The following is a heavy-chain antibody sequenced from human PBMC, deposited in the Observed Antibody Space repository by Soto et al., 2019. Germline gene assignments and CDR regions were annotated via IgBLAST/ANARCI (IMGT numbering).Heavy chain of an antibody. V-gene: IGHV4-31*03. CDR3: ARDEAFCSSSSCYSHYYGMDV. CDR2: IFYSGST. J-gene: IGHJ6*02. D-gene: IGHD2-2*01. CDR1: GGSITSGDYY. Sequence: SETLSLTCTVSGGSITSGDYYWSWIRQHPGKGLEWIGYIFYSGSTYYSPSLKSRVNISIDTSKNHFSLKPSSVTAADTAVYYCARDEAFCSSSSCYSHYYGMDVRGQGTTVTVSS.